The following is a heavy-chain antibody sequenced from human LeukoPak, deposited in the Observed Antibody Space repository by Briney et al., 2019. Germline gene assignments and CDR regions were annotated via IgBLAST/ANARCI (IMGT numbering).Heavy chain of an antibody. CDR3: AREVAYCGGDARRRCHFDY. J-gene: IGHJ4*02. Sequence: ASVKVSCKASGYTFTSYYMHWVRQAPGQGLEWMGIINPSGGSTSYAQKFQGRVTMTRDTSTSTIYMELSSLRSEDTAVYCCAREVAYCGGDARRRCHFDYWGQGTLVTVSS. D-gene: IGHD2-21*02. V-gene: IGHV1-46*01. CDR1: GYTFTSYY. CDR2: INPSGGST.